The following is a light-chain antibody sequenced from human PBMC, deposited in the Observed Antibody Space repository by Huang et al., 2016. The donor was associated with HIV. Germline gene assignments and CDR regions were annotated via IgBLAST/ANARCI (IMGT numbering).Light chain of an antibody. J-gene: IGKJ4*01. CDR3: QHYNNWPLT. V-gene: IGKV3-15*01. CDR1: QSVSSN. Sequence: EIVMTQSPGTLYVSPGERATLSCRASQSVSSNLGWYQQKPGQAPRLLIYDASPRATGIPARFSGSGSGTEFTLTINSLQSEDFAVYYCQHYNNWPLTFGGGTKVEIK. CDR2: DAS.